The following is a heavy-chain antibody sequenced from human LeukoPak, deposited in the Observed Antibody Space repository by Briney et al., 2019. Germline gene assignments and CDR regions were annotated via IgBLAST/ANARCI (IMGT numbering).Heavy chain of an antibody. CDR3: AKDQSSSGWYGGYYFDY. CDR2: ISSSSIYI. Sequence: GGSLRLSCAASGFTFSSYSMNWVRQAPGKGLEWVSFISSSSIYINYADSVKGRFTTSRDNAKNSLYLQMNSLRAEDTAVYYCAKDQSSSGWYGGYYFDYWGQGTLVTVSS. J-gene: IGHJ4*02. CDR1: GFTFSSYS. V-gene: IGHV3-21*06. D-gene: IGHD6-19*01.